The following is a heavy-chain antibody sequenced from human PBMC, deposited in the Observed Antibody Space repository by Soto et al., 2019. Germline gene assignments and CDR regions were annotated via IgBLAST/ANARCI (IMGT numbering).Heavy chain of an antibody. CDR2: INHSGST. V-gene: IGHV4-34*01. J-gene: IGHJ4*02. Sequence: PSETLSLTCAVYGGSFSGCSWNWIRQPPGKGLEWIGEINHSGSTNYNPSLKSRVTISLDTSKNQFSPRLTSLTAADTAVYFCARAPQIVAMGRPFDYWGQGILVTVSS. D-gene: IGHD5-12*01. CDR1: GGSFSGCS. CDR3: ARAPQIVAMGRPFDY.